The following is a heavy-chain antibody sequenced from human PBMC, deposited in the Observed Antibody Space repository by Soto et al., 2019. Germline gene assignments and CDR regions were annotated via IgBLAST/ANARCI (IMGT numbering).Heavy chain of an antibody. V-gene: IGHV4-4*02. CDR2: IYHSGST. CDR1: GGSISSDNW. D-gene: IGHD3-10*01. Sequence: SETLSLTCAVSGGSISSDNWLSVVRHPPGKGLEWIGEIYHSGSTKYSPSLKSRVTISVDKSKNQLALKLSSVTAADTAVYYCAKMGPGSFDPWGQGTLVTVSS. J-gene: IGHJ5*02. CDR3: AKMGPGSFDP.